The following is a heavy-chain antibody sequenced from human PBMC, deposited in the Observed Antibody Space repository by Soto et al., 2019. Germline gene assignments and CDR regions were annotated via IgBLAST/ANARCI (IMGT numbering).Heavy chain of an antibody. D-gene: IGHD4-4*01. Sequence: SETLSLTCSVSGVSISSSSYFWGWIRQSPGKGLEWIGSVYYRGNTYYNPSLKSRVTISKDTSKNQFSLRLTSATAADTAAYYCASGLLTLSSLFNYFDPWGQGTLVTVSS. J-gene: IGHJ5*02. CDR1: GVSISSSSYF. V-gene: IGHV4-39*01. CDR2: VYYRGNT. CDR3: ASGLLTLSSLFNYFDP.